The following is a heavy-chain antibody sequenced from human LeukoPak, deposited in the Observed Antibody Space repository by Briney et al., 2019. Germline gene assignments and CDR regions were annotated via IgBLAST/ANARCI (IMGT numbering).Heavy chain of an antibody. CDR3: ARENWDFDC. J-gene: IGHJ4*02. CDR1: GFPFSNYA. CDR2: IRFNGN. V-gene: IGHV3-30*02. D-gene: IGHD7-27*01. Sequence: GESLRLSCAASGFPFSNYAIHWVRQAPAKGLEWVASIRFNGNFYADYVKGRFTISRDNSKSTVSLQMDALRTEDTAVYYCARENWDFDCWGQGTLVTVSS.